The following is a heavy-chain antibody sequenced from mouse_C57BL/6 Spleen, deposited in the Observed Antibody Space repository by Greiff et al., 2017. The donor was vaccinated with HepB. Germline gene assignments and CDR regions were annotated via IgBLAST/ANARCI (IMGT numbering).Heavy chain of an antibody. CDR2: ISSGGDYI. J-gene: IGHJ3*01. Sequence: DVMLVESGEGLVKPGGSLKLSCAASGFTFSSYAMSWVRQTPEKRLEWVAYISSGGDYIYYADTVKGRFTISRDNARNTLYLQMSSLKSEDTAMYYCTREGNGSAWFAYWGQGTLVTVSA. D-gene: IGHD1-1*01. CDR1: GFTFSSYA. CDR3: TREGNGSAWFAY. V-gene: IGHV5-9-1*02.